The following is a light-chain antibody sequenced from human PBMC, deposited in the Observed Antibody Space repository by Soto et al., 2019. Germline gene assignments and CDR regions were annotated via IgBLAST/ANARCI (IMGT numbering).Light chain of an antibody. CDR3: QQYNDYSRT. J-gene: IGKJ1*01. CDR1: QSINSW. CDR2: KAS. V-gene: IGKV1-5*03. Sequence: DIQMTQSHSTLSASVGDRVTITCRASQSINSWLAWYQQKPGKAPKNLLYKASNLQSGLPSRFSGSGSGTAFTLTISSLQPYDFATYYCQQYNDYSRTFGQGTKEQIK.